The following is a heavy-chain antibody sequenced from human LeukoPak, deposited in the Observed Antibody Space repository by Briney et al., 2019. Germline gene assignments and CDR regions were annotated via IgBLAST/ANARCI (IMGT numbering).Heavy chain of an antibody. CDR2: INHSGST. CDR1: GGSFSGYY. J-gene: IGHJ6*03. CDR3: ARVKQHLVRLLGRDTTYYYYYYMDV. D-gene: IGHD6-13*01. Sequence: SETLSLTCAVYGGSFSGYYWSWIRQPPGKGLEWIGEINHSGSTNYNPSLKSRVTISVDTSKNQFSLKLSSVTAADTALYYCARVKQHLVRLLGRDTTYYYYYYMDVWGKGTTVTVSS. V-gene: IGHV4-34*01.